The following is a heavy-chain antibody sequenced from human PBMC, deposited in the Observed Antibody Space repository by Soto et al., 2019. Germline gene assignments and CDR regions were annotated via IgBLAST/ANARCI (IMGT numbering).Heavy chain of an antibody. J-gene: IGHJ4*02. CDR1: GFSLSTSGVG. CDR3: AHSAYYYDSSGYYLPFDY. Sequence: QITLKESGPTLVKPTQTLTLTCTFSGFSLSTSGVGVGWIRQPPGKALEWLALIYWDDDKRYSPSLKSRLTITKDHSKNQVVLTMTNMDPVDTATYYCAHSAYYYDSSGYYLPFDYWGQGTLVTVSS. D-gene: IGHD3-22*01. CDR2: IYWDDDK. V-gene: IGHV2-5*02.